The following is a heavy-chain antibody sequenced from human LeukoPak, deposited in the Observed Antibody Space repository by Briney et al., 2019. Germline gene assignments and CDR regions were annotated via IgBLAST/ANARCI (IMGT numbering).Heavy chain of an antibody. D-gene: IGHD6-19*01. V-gene: IGHV3-74*01. CDR1: GFTFSSYW. J-gene: IGHJ4*02. CDR2: INSDGSTT. CDR3: ARAVAGPSHLDY. Sequence: QAGGSLRLSCAASGFTFSSYWMHWVRQAPGKGLVWVARINSDGSTTTYADSVKGRFTISRDNAKNTLYLQMNSLRAEDTAVFYCARAVAGPSHLDYWGQGTLVTVSS.